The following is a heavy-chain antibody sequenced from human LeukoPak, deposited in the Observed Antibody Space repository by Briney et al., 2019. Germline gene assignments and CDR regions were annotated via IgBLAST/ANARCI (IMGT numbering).Heavy chain of an antibody. CDR3: ARAPQLWLQLGPDY. CDR1: GFTFSGYW. D-gene: IGHD5-18*01. J-gene: IGHJ4*02. CDR2: IKQDGSEK. Sequence: GGSLRLSCAASGFTFSGYWMTWVRQAPGKGLEWVANIKQDGSEKYYVDSVKGRFTISRDNAKNSLHLQMNSLRAEDTAVYYCARAPQLWLQLGPDYWGQGTLVTVSS. V-gene: IGHV3-7*01.